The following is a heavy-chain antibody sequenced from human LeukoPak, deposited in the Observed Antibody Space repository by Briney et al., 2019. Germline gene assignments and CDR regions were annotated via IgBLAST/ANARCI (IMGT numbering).Heavy chain of an antibody. Sequence: PGGSLRLSCAASGFTFSSYAMSWVRQAPGKGLEWVSAISGSGGSTYYADSVKGRFTISRDNSKNTLYLQMNSLRAEDTAVYYCAKDTLAVVVPAAIDYWGQGTLVTVSS. V-gene: IGHV3-23*01. D-gene: IGHD2-2*01. CDR3: AKDTLAVVVPAAIDY. CDR2: ISGSGGST. J-gene: IGHJ4*02. CDR1: GFTFSSYA.